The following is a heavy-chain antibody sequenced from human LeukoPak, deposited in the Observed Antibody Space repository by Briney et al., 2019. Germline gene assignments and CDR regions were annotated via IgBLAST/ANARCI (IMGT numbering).Heavy chain of an antibody. CDR3: ARSAKYYDILEDWFDP. J-gene: IGHJ5*02. D-gene: IGHD3-9*01. CDR2: IYTSGST. CDR1: GGSISNYY. V-gene: IGHV4-4*07. Sequence: SETLSLTCTVSGGSISNYYWSWIRQPAGKGLEWIGRIYTSGSTNYNPSLKSRVTMSVDTSKNQFSLKLSSVTAADTAVYCCARSAKYYDILEDWFDPWGQGTLVTVSS.